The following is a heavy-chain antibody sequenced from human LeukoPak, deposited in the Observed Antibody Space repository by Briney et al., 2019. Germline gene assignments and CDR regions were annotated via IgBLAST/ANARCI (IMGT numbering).Heavy chain of an antibody. Sequence: GGSLRLSCAASGFTFSSYWMHWVRQAPGKGLVWVSRINSDGSSTSYADSVKGRFTISRDNAKNTLYLQMNSLRAEDTAVYYCARDRRSSSRRGLFDYWGQGTLVTVSS. CDR2: INSDGSST. CDR1: GFTFSSYW. V-gene: IGHV3-74*01. CDR3: ARDRRSSSRRGLFDY. J-gene: IGHJ4*02. D-gene: IGHD6-6*01.